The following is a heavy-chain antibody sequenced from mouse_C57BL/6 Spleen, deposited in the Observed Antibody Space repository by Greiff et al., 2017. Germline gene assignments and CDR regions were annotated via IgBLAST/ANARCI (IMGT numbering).Heavy chain of an antibody. Sequence: EVRLLQSGAGLVQPGGSLNFSCAASGFTFSDYYMHWVRQTPEKRLEWVAYISNGGGSTYYPAIVKGRFTISTDNAKNTLYLQMSSLKSEDTAMYYCARERQGYALGYRGKVTTVTVAS. CDR2: ISNGGGST. D-gene: IGHD3-2*01. V-gene: IGHV5-12*01. CDR3: ARERQGYALGY. CDR1: GFTFSDYY. J-gene: IGHJ4*01.